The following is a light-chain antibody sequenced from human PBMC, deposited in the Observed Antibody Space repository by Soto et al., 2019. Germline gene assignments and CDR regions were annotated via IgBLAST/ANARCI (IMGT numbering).Light chain of an antibody. J-gene: IGKJ1*01. CDR1: QNINSW. CDR2: KAS. CDR3: QQYNDNWT. V-gene: IGKV1-5*03. Sequence: DIQMTQSPSTLSASVGDRVTITCRASQNINSWLTWYQQKPGKAPKLLIYKASSLQSGVPSRFSGSGSGTEFTLAISSLQPDDSATYYCQQYNDNWTFGQGTKVDIK.